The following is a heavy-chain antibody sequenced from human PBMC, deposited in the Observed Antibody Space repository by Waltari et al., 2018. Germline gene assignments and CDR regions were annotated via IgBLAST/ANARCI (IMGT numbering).Heavy chain of an antibody. CDR1: GYSISSGYY. J-gene: IGHJ4*02. V-gene: IGHV4-38-2*01. CDR3: ARHRGDRGGY. D-gene: IGHD3-10*01. Sequence: QVQLQESGPGLVKPSETLSLTCAVSGYSISSGYYWGWIPQPPGKGLEWIGSIYHSGSTYYNPSPKSRVNISVDTSKNQFSLKLSSVTAADTAVYYCARHRGDRGGYWGQGTLVTVSS. CDR2: IYHSGST.